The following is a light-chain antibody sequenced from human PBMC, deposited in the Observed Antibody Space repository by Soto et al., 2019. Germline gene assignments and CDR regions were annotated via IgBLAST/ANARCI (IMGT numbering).Light chain of an antibody. CDR2: EVD. Sequence: QSALTQPASVSGSPGQSITISCTGTSSDVGFYNYVSWYQQQHPGKAPKLMIYEVDNRPSGVSIRFSGSKSGNTASLTISGLQAEDEADYYCSSYAGSSTLYVFGTGTKLTVL. CDR3: SSYAGSSTLYV. CDR1: SSDVGFYNY. V-gene: IGLV2-14*01. J-gene: IGLJ1*01.